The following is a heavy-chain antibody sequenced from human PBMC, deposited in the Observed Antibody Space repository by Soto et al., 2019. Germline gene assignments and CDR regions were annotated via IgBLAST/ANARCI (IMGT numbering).Heavy chain of an antibody. CDR2: IYYSGST. D-gene: IGHD6-13*01. Sequence: SETLSLTCTVSGGSISSGDYYWSWIRQPPGKGLEWIGYIYYSGSTYYNPSLKSRVTISVDTSKNQFSLKLSSVTAADTAVYYCARAHIAAAGNDAFEIWGQGTMVTVSS. CDR1: GGSISSGDYY. J-gene: IGHJ3*02. V-gene: IGHV4-30-4*01. CDR3: ARAHIAAAGNDAFEI.